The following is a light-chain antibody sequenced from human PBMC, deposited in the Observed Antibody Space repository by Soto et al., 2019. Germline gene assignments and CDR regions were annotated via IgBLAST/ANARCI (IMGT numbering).Light chain of an antibody. CDR2: GAS. Sequence: EIVLTQSPGTLSLSPGERATLSCRASQSVSNNYLAWYQQKPGQAPRLLIYGASGRATGIPDRFSGSGSGTDFILTISRLEPEEFVVYYCQQYGSSPRTFGQGTKVEIK. J-gene: IGKJ1*01. V-gene: IGKV3-20*01. CDR3: QQYGSSPRT. CDR1: QSVSNNY.